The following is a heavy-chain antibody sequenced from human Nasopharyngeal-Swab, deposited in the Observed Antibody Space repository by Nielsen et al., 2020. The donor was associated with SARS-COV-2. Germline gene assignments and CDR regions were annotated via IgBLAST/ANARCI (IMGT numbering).Heavy chain of an antibody. Sequence: ASVKVSCKASGYTFSNHSMHWVRQAPGQRLEWMGWINPVNENTKYSQKFQGRVTITRDTSANIGYMELNSLRSEDTALYYCARDLDTWGIFDYWGQGTLVTVPS. CDR2: INPVNENT. V-gene: IGHV1-3*01. CDR1: GYTFSNHS. D-gene: IGHD3/OR15-3a*01. J-gene: IGHJ4*02. CDR3: ARDLDTWGIFDY.